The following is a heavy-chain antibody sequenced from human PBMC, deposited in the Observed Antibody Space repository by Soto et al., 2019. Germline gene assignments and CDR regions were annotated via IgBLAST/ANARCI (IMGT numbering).Heavy chain of an antibody. J-gene: IGHJ6*03. CDR2: IIPILGIA. D-gene: IGHD2-2*01. Sequence: ASVKVSCKASGGTFSSYTISWVRQAPRQGLEWMGRIIPILGIANYAQKFQGRVTITADKSTSTAYMELSSLRSEDTAVYYCARGGVPAAMNPYYYYMDVWGKGTTVTVSS. V-gene: IGHV1-69*02. CDR3: ARGGVPAAMNPYYYYMDV. CDR1: GGTFSSYT.